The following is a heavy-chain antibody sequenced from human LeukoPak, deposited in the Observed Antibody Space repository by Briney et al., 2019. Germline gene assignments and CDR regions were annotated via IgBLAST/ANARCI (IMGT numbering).Heavy chain of an antibody. V-gene: IGHV4-34*01. CDR2: INHSGGT. D-gene: IGHD3-22*01. CDR1: GRSFSGYY. J-gene: IGHJ4*02. CDR3: ARAPHAPGAYDSSGYAVDY. Sequence: PSETLSLTCAVYGRSFSGYYWSWIRQPPGKGLEWIGEINHSGGTNYNPSLKSRVTISVDTSKNQFSLKLSSVTAADTAVYYCARAPHAPGAYDSSGYAVDYWGQGTLVTVSS.